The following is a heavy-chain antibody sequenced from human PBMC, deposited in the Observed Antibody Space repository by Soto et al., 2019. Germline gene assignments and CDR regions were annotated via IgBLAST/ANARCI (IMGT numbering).Heavy chain of an antibody. V-gene: IGHV3-21*01. CDR1: GFTFSSYS. J-gene: IGHJ6*02. CDR3: ARDEYSNYVGMNCYGMDV. CDR2: ISSSSSYI. Sequence: GGSLRLSCAASGFTFSSYSMNWVRQAPGKGLEWVSSISSSSSYIYYADSVKGRFTISRDNAKNSLYLQMNSLRAEDTAVYYCARDEYSNYVGMNCYGMDVWGQGTTVTVSS. D-gene: IGHD4-4*01.